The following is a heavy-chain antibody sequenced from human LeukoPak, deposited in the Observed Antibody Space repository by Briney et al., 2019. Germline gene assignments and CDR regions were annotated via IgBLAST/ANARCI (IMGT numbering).Heavy chain of an antibody. D-gene: IGHD3-3*01. V-gene: IGHV4-59*01. J-gene: IGHJ6*02. CDR2: IYYSGST. CDR1: GGSISSYY. CDR3: ARDSGVTYYDFWSGLRGENYYYYYGMDV. Sequence: SETLSLTCTVSGGSISSYYWSWIRQPPGKGLEWIGYIYYSGSTNYNPSLKSRVTISADTSKNQFSLKLSSVTAADTAVYYCARDSGVTYYDFWSGLRGENYYYYYGMDVWGQGTTVTVSS.